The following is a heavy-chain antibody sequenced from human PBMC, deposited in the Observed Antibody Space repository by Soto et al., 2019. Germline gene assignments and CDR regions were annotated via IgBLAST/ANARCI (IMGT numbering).Heavy chain of an antibody. D-gene: IGHD3-3*01. V-gene: IGHV4-39*01. CDR1: GGSISSSSYY. CDR3: ARHDFWSGYHLSDYYGMDV. Sequence: SETLSLTCTVSGGSISSSSYYWGWIRQPPGKGLEWIGSIYYSESTYYNPSLKSRVTISVDTSKNQFSLKLSSVTAADTAVYYCARHDFWSGYHLSDYYGMDVWGQGTTVTVSS. CDR2: IYYSEST. J-gene: IGHJ6*02.